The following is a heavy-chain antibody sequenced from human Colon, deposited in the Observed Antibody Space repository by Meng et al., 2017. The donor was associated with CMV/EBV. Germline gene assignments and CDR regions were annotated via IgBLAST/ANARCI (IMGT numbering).Heavy chain of an antibody. CDR3: ARDTTAVRSHYIDY. J-gene: IGHJ4*02. D-gene: IGHD3-10*02. Sequence: GGSLRLSCAASGFTFDNFAMHWVRQVPGKGLEWVSSITWNSVTIEYADSVRGRFSISRDNTKNSLHLQMNNLRTEDTAFYFCARDTTAVRSHYIDYWGQGTTVTVSS. CDR1: GFTFDNFA. CDR2: ITWNSVTI. V-gene: IGHV3-9*01.